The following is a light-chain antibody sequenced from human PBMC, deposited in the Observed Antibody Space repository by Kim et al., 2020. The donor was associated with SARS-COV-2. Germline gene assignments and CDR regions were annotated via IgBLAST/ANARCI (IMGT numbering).Light chain of an antibody. J-gene: IGLJ7*01. V-gene: IGLV2-14*01. CDR1: SHDVGNNNY. Sequence: QSALTQTAFVSGSPGQSITISCTGTSHDVGNNNYVSWYQRSPGQAPKLLIYDVNTRPSGISDRFSASKSGSTASLTISDLQAEDEADCFCTSFTASSTLIFGSGTQLTVL. CDR2: DVN. CDR3: TSFTASSTLI.